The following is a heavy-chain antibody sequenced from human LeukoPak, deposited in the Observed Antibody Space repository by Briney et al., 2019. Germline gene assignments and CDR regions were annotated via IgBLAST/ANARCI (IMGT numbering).Heavy chain of an antibody. J-gene: IGHJ4*02. CDR2: ISWNSANM. Sequence: GGSLRLSCAASRFTFVGYAMHWVRQAPGKGLEWVSGISWNSANMDYADSVKGRFTISRDNAKNSLYLQMNSLRAEDTALYYCAKSGTYSSSSGYIDSWGQGTLVTVSS. D-gene: IGHD6-6*01. CDR3: AKSGTYSSSSGYIDS. CDR1: RFTFVGYA. V-gene: IGHV3-9*01.